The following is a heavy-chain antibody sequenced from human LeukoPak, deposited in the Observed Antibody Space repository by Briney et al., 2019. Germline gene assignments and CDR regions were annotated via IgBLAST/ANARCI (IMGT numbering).Heavy chain of an antibody. Sequence: SETLSLTCTVSGASISTYYWSWIRQPPGEGLEWIGYIYHSGSTNYSPSLKSRVTISLDTSKKQYSLKLSSVTDADTAVYYCARLQPNWFDPWGQGTLVTVSS. V-gene: IGHV4-59*08. CDR2: IYHSGST. CDR1: GASISTYY. D-gene: IGHD5-18*01. CDR3: ARLQPNWFDP. J-gene: IGHJ5*02.